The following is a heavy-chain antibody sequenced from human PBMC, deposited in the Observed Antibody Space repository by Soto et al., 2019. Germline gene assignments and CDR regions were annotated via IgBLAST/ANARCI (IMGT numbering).Heavy chain of an antibody. CDR1: GFTFSSYS. V-gene: IGHV3-48*02. D-gene: IGHD3-3*01. Sequence: GSLRLSCAASGFTFSSYSMNWVRQAPGKGLEWISYISTTSSSIYYADSVKGRFTISRDNAKNSLFLQMNSLRDEDTAVYYCARKGVAFDYWGQGALVTVSS. CDR3: ARKGVAFDY. CDR2: ISTTSSSI. J-gene: IGHJ4*02.